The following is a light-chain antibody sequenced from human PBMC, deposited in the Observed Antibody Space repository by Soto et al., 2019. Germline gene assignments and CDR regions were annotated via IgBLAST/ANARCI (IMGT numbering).Light chain of an antibody. J-gene: IGKJ2*03. CDR1: QSLLHSNGYYY. CDR2: LGS. CDR3: VTRPQIPFS. V-gene: IGKV2-28*01. Sequence: DIVLTQSPLSLPVTPGEPASISCRSSQSLLHSNGYYYLDWYLQKPGQSPQLLIYLGSNRASGVPDRFSGSGSGTDFTLKISRVEAEDVGVYYCVTRPQIPFSCGQGTKLEIK.